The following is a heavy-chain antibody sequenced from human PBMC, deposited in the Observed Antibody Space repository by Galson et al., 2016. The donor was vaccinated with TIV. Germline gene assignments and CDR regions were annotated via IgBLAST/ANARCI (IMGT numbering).Heavy chain of an antibody. D-gene: IGHD3-9*01. J-gene: IGHJ3*01. Sequence: PALVKPTQTLTLTCTLSGFSFSSGMCVSWIRQPPGQALEWLAIIDWDGDKYYNSSLKTRLTISKDNSKNQVVLKISNMDSVDTGTYYCARIWGRYFDQSYGAFDLWGQGATVTVSS. CDR1: GFSFSSGMC. CDR2: IDWDGDK. V-gene: IGHV2-70*01. CDR3: ARIWGRYFDQSYGAFDL.